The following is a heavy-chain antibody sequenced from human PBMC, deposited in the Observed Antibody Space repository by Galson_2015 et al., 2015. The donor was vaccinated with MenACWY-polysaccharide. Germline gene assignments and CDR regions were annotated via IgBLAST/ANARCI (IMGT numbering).Heavy chain of an antibody. J-gene: IGHJ4*02. CDR1: GFTFSNYW. V-gene: IGHV3-74*01. CDR3: ARGAHYFDS. CDR2: INSDGSSS. Sequence: SLRLSCAASGFTFSNYWMSWVRQAPGKGLEWVSRINSDGSSSAYAGSVKGRFTISRDNAKNTLYLQMNSLRVEDTAVYYCARGAHYFDSWGQGTLITVSS.